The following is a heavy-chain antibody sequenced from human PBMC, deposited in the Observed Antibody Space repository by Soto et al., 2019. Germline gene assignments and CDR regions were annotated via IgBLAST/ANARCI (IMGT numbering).Heavy chain of an antibody. J-gene: IGHJ4*02. Sequence: EVQLLESGGGFIQPGGSLGLSCAASGFTFSNSVMAWVRQAPGKGLEWVSAISATGTISFYCDSVKGRFTVSRDNSKDTLYLHMGSLRADDTALYYCAKMAWLGDPPGGDFWGQGTLVTVSS. CDR2: ISATGTIS. CDR1: GFTFSNSV. D-gene: IGHD3-10*01. CDR3: AKMAWLGDPPGGDF. V-gene: IGHV3-23*01.